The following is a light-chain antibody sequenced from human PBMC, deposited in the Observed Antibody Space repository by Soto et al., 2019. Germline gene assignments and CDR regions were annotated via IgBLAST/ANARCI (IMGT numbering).Light chain of an antibody. Sequence: VMTQSPAHHYVSPGERATLSCRAIQSVSSNVAWYQQKPGQAPRLLIYGAYPRAAGVPARFSGSGSGTEFTLTITSLQSEDIALYYCQQYNIVPPITFGQGGRLEIK. J-gene: IGKJ5*01. V-gene: IGKV3-15*01. CDR3: QQYNIVPPIT. CDR2: GAY. CDR1: QSVSSN.